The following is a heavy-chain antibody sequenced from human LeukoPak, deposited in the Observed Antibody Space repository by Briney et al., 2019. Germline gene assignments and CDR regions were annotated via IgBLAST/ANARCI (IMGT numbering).Heavy chain of an antibody. V-gene: IGHV1-18*04. CDR3: ARVAYCGGDCGGNWFDP. CDR1: GYPFTGYY. D-gene: IGHD2-21*02. Sequence: ASVKVSCKASGYPFTGYYLHWVRQAPGQGLEWMGWISAYNGNTNYAQKLQGRVTMTTDTSTSTAYMELRSLRSDDTAVYYCARVAYCGGDCGGNWFDPWGQGTLVTVSS. J-gene: IGHJ5*02. CDR2: ISAYNGNT.